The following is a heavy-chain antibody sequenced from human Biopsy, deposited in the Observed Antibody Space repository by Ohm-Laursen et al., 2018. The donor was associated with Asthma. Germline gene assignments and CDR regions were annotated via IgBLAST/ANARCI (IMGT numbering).Heavy chain of an antibody. D-gene: IGHD3-9*01. CDR3: ARTYYDFLTGQVNDAFAL. V-gene: IGHV1-3*01. CDR2: INAGDGNT. CDR1: GYTFIHFA. Sequence: ASVNVSCQASGYTFIHFAIHWVRQAPGQRLEWMGWINAGDGNTKYSQKFQGRVTITRDTSASTAYMDLRSLRSEDTAMYYCARTYYDFLTGQVNDAFALWGQGTMVTVSS. J-gene: IGHJ3*01.